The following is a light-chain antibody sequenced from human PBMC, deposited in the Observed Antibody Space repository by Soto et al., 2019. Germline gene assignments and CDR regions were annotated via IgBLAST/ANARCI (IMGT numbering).Light chain of an antibody. CDR3: CSYAGSGTWV. V-gene: IGLV2-23*01. J-gene: IGLJ3*02. CDR2: EGN. Sequence: QSALTQPASVSGSPGQAITISCSGISSDVGSYKLVSWYQQHPGNAPKLMIYEGNKRPSGVSNRFSSSNSGNTASLTISGLQAEDEADYYCCSYAGSGTWVFGGGTKLTVL. CDR1: SSDVGSYKL.